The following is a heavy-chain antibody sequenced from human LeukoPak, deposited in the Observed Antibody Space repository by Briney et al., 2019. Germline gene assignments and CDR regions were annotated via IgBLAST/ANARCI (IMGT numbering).Heavy chain of an antibody. Sequence: SETLSLTCAVYGGSFSGYYWSWIRQPPGKGLEWIGEINHSGSTNYNPSLKSRVTISVDTSKNQFSLKLSSVTAADTAVYYCARGSRLRALTGKGFDPWGQGTLVTVSS. CDR1: GGSFSGYY. CDR3: ARGSRLRALTGKGFDP. J-gene: IGHJ5*02. CDR2: INHSGST. D-gene: IGHD4-17*01. V-gene: IGHV4-34*01.